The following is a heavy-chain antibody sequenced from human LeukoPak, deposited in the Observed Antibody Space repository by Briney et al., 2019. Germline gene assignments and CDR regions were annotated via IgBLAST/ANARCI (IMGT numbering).Heavy chain of an antibody. Sequence: PSETLSLTCTVSGGSISSYYWSWIRQPPGKGLEWIGYIYYSGSTNYNPSLKSRVTISVDTSKNQFSLKLSSVTAADTAVYYCARDSPRYDLDDYYGMDVWGQGTTVTVSS. J-gene: IGHJ6*02. CDR2: IYYSGST. D-gene: IGHD3-3*01. V-gene: IGHV4-59*01. CDR3: ARDSPRYDLDDYYGMDV. CDR1: GGSISSYY.